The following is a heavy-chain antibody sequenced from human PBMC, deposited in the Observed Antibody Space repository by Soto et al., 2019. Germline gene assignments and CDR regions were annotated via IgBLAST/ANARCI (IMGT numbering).Heavy chain of an antibody. CDR3: AAYDSSGYYSFDAFVI. V-gene: IGHV1-58*01. D-gene: IGHD3-22*01. J-gene: IGHJ3*02. Sequence: SVKVSCKASGFTFTSSAVQWVRQARGQRLEWIGWIVVGCGNTNYAQKFQERVTITRDMSTSTAYMELSSLRSEDTAVYYCAAYDSSGYYSFDAFVIWGQGTMVTVSS. CDR2: IVVGCGNT. CDR1: GFTFTSSA.